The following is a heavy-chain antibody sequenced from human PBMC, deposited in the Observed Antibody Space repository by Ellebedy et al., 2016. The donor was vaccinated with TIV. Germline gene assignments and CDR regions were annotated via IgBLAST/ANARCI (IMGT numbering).Heavy chain of an antibody. CDR3: ARKYYYGSGSLD. D-gene: IGHD3-10*01. J-gene: IGHJ4*02. CDR1: GGSVSSRSYY. V-gene: IGHV4-61*01. CDR2: IYNSGST. Sequence: MPSETLSLTCTVSGGSVSSRSYYWSWIRQPRGRGLEWIGYIYNSGSTNYNPSLKSRVTISVDTSKNQFSLKLRSVTAADTAVYYCARKYYYGSGSLDWGQGTLVTVSS.